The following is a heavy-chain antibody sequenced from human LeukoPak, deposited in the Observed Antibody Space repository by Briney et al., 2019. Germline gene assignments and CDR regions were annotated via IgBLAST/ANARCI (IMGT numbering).Heavy chain of an antibody. J-gene: IGHJ4*02. CDR2: ISHDGSNY. CDR1: GLTFSTYG. D-gene: IGHD6-13*01. V-gene: IGHV3-30*18. CDR3: AKATGSSWYYFDD. Sequence: GGSLRLSCAVSGLTFSTYGIGWVRQVPGKGREWVAVISHDGSNYYYADSVKGRFTISRDNSKNTLYLQMNSLRTEDTAVYYCAKATGSSWYYFDDWGLGTLVTVSS.